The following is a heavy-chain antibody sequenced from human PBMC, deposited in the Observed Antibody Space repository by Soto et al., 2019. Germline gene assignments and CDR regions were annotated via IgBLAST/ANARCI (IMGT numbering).Heavy chain of an antibody. CDR2: INHSGST. Sequence: QVQLKQWGAGLLKPSETLSLTCAVSGGSFSGYYWSWIRQPPGKGLEWIGEINHSGSTNYNPSLKSRVTISVDTSKNHFSLMLGSVTAADTAVYYCSRAKLRYYGMDVWGQGTTVTVSS. CDR3: SRAKLRYYGMDV. CDR1: GGSFSGYY. V-gene: IGHV4-34*01. D-gene: IGHD1-1*01. J-gene: IGHJ6*02.